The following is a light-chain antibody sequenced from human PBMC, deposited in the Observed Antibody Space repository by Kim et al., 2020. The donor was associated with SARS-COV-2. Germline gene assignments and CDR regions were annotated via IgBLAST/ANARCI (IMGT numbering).Light chain of an antibody. CDR2: WAS. CDR3: QQCYSTPGT. Sequence: DIVMTQSPDSLAVSMGERATINCKSSQSVLYSSNNKNYLAWYQQKPGQPPKLLIYWASTRESGVPDRFSGSGSGTDFTLTISSLQAEDEADYYCQQCYSTPGTFGQGTKLEI. CDR1: QSVLYSSNNKNY. J-gene: IGKJ2*01. V-gene: IGKV4-1*01.